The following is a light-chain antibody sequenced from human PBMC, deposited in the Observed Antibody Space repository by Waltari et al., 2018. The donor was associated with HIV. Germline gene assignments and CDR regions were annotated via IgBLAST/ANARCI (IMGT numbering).Light chain of an antibody. V-gene: IGKV2-28*01. J-gene: IGKJ1*01. Sequence: IVVTQSPLSLPVTPGEPVSISCTSNQSLLYKNGYNYLDWYLQKPGQSPQLLIYFGSHRASGVPDRFSGSGSGTHFTLKISKLQTEDVGVYYCMQALQIPWTFGLGTKVEIK. CDR1: QSLLYKNGYNY. CDR2: FGS. CDR3: MQALQIPWT.